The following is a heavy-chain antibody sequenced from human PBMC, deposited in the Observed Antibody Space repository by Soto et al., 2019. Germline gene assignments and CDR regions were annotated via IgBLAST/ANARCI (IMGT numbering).Heavy chain of an antibody. D-gene: IGHD2-15*01. Sequence: QITLKESGPTVVKPTQTLTLTCSFSGFSLSTRGMGVAWIRQPPGKALEWLALIYWDGDKRYRPSLQSRLTIAKNTSNNLVVLPMTYMDPVDTATYYCAHVLGYCSGGSCYSGPSDYWGQGTLVTVSS. CDR3: AHVLGYCSGGSCYSGPSDY. CDR2: IYWDGDK. CDR1: GFSLSTRGMG. J-gene: IGHJ4*02. V-gene: IGHV2-5*02.